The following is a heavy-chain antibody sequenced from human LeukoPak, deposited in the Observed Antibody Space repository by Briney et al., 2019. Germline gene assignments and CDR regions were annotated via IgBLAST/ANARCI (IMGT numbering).Heavy chain of an antibody. J-gene: IGHJ1*01. V-gene: IGHV3-21*05. CDR3: ARHGLYDSTDYWTFQH. CDR1: GFTFSSYE. CDR2: ISSSSNYK. D-gene: IGHD3-22*01. Sequence: TGGSLRLSCAASGFTFSSYEMNWVRQAPGKGLEWISYISSSSNYKNYADSVQGRFTISRDNAKSSLYLQMNGLRAVDTAVYYCARHGLYDSTDYWTFQHWGQGTLVTVSS.